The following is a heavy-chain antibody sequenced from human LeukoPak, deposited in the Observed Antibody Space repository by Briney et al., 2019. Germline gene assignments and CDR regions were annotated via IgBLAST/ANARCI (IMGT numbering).Heavy chain of an antibody. V-gene: IGHV7-4-1*02. D-gene: IGHD5-18*01. Sequence: ASVKVSCKASGYTFTSNAINWVRQAPGQGLEWMGWINTNTGNPTYAQGFTGRFVFSLDTSVSTAYLQISSLKAEDTAVYYCARGEVRIQLWLGVRDIIGDYWGQGTLVTVSS. CDR3: ARGEVRIQLWLGVRDIIGDY. CDR1: GYTFTSNA. CDR2: INTNTGNP. J-gene: IGHJ4*02.